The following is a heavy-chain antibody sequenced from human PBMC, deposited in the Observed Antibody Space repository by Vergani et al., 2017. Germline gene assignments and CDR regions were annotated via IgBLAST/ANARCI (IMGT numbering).Heavy chain of an antibody. V-gene: IGHV1-69*01. CDR2: IITFFGTA. CDR1: GGTLSSYA. D-gene: IGHD2/OR15-2a*01. J-gene: IGHJ3*02. CDR3: ARGPFVRPFSNDAFDI. Sequence: QVQRVQSGAEVKKPGASVKVSCKPSGGTLSSYASSWLRQAPGKGLEWRRGIITFFGTANYAQKFQGRVTITAEESTSTAYMTLSSLRSEDTAVYYCARGPFVRPFSNDAFDIWGQGTMVTVSS.